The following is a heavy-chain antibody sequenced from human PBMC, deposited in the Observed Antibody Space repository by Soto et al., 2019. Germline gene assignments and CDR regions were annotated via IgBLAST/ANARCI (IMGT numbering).Heavy chain of an antibody. V-gene: IGHV4-31*03. CDR1: GGSCSSAGFY. CDR2: VFNSATT. Sequence: TLSLTCSIFGGSCSSAGFYCGWMRHVQGRGLEWIDHVFNSATTRYCLRLWTRLTMSIDASANLFSMKLSSVTAADTATYYWGRGFYGSGSPDDWGPGTLVTVSS. D-gene: IGHD3-10*01. CDR3: GRGFYGSGSPDD. J-gene: IGHJ4*02.